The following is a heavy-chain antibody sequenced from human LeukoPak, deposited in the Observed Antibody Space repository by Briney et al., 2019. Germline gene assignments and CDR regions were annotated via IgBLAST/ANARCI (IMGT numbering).Heavy chain of an antibody. J-gene: IGHJ4*02. Sequence: GGSLRLSCAAYGFTFSSYAMHWVRQAPGKGLEWMAVISYDGSNKYYADSVKGRFTISRDNSKNMLYLQINSLRAEDTAVYYCARDPEWLRGRFDYWGQGTLVTVSS. V-gene: IGHV3-30-3*01. CDR3: ARDPEWLRGRFDY. D-gene: IGHD5-12*01. CDR2: ISYDGSNK. CDR1: GFTFSSYA.